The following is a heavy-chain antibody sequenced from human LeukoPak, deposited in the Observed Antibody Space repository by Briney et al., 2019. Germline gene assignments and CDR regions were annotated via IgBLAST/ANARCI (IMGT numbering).Heavy chain of an antibody. D-gene: IGHD1-14*01. CDR2: ISSYNGNT. CDR3: ARDHSFGNHRGWLDP. V-gene: IGHV1-18*01. J-gene: IGHJ5*02. Sequence: ASVTVSCKASGYTFTSYSITWVRQAPGQGLEWMGWISSYNGNTHYAQKFQGRVTMTTDTSTNIAYMELRSLRSDDTAVYYRARDHSFGNHRGWLDPWGQGTLVTVSS. CDR1: GYTFTSYS.